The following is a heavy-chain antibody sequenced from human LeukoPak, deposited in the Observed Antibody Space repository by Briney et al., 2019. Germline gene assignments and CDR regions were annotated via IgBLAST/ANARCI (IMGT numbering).Heavy chain of an antibody. Sequence: SETLSLTCAVYGGSFSGYYWSWIRQPPGKGLEWIGEINHSGSTNYNPSLMSRVTISVDTSKNQFSLKLSSVTAADTAVYYCAREEGGYCSSTSCPFDPWGQGTLVTVSS. CDR2: INHSGST. CDR3: AREEGGYCSSTSCPFDP. V-gene: IGHV4-34*01. J-gene: IGHJ5*02. CDR1: GGSFSGYY. D-gene: IGHD2-2*01.